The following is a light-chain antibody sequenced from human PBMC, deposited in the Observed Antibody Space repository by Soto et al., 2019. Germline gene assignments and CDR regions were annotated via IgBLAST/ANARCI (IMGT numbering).Light chain of an antibody. V-gene: IGKV3-15*01. CDR1: QSIDGD. Sequence: IEVSQSPAFLSVSPAERVILSCRASQSIDGDLAWYQHRPGQAPRLLISRASTRATGIPARFSGSGSGTDFTLTISSLQFEDSAVYYCQQNHQWPRTFGRGTKVEIK. CDR2: RAS. J-gene: IGKJ1*01. CDR3: QQNHQWPRT.